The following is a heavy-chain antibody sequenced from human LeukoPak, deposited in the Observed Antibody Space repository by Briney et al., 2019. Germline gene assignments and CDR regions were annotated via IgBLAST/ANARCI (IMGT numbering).Heavy chain of an antibody. CDR1: GFTFSSHP. CDR2: ISSGGSAV. Sequence: GGSLRLSCAASGFTFSSHPMLWVRQTPARGLEWLFYISSGGSAVHSAESVKGRFTFSRDNAKNSLYLQLNSLRVEDTGIYYCARVGSGGDWYDYWGQGTRVTVPS. CDR3: ARVGSGGDWYDY. V-gene: IGHV3-48*01. J-gene: IGHJ4*02. D-gene: IGHD2-21*02.